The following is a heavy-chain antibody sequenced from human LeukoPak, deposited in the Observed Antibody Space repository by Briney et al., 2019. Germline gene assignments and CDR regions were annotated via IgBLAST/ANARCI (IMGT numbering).Heavy chain of an antibody. Sequence: SETLSLTCTVSGGSISSYYWSWIRQPAGKGQEWIGRIYTSGSTNYNPSLKSRVTMSVDTSKNQFSLKLSSVTAADTVVYYCARDRAYMTTVTTGWFDPWGQGTLVTVSS. D-gene: IGHD4-17*01. J-gene: IGHJ5*02. V-gene: IGHV4-4*07. CDR2: IYTSGST. CDR3: ARDRAYMTTVTTGWFDP. CDR1: GGSISSYY.